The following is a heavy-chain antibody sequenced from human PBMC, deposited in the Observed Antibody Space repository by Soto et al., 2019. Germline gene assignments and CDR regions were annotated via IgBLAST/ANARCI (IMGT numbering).Heavy chain of an antibody. CDR2: MNPNSGNT. D-gene: IGHD6-13*01. J-gene: IGHJ5*02. V-gene: IGHV1-8*01. Sequence: QVQLVQSGAEVKKPGASVKVSCKASGYTFTSYDINWVRQATGQGLEWMGWMNPNSGNTGYAQKFQGRVTMTRNTSMSTAYMELSSLRPEDTAVYYCARERSAAGTGWFDPWGQGTLVTVSS. CDR1: GYTFTSYD. CDR3: ARERSAAGTGWFDP.